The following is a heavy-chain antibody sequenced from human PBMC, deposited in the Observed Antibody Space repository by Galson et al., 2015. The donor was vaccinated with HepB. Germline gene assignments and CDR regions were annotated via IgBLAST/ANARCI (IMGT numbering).Heavy chain of an antibody. V-gene: IGHV4-59*08. CDR1: GGSISSYY. Sequence: TLSLTCTVSGGSISSYYWSWIRQPPGKGLEWIGYIYYSGSTNYNPSLKSRVTISVDTSKNQFSLKLSSVTAADTAVYYCARLETGDYGAEASLWYFDLWGRGTLVTVSS. CDR3: ARLETGDYGAEASLWYFDL. D-gene: IGHD4-17*01. J-gene: IGHJ2*01. CDR2: IYYSGST.